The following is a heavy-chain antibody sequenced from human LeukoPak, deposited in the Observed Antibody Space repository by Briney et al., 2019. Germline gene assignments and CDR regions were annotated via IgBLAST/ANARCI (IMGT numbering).Heavy chain of an antibody. CDR3: AQGHYHMDV. V-gene: IGHV3-7*01. J-gene: IGHJ6*02. CDR1: GFTFRDYW. Sequence: GEPLRLSCAASGFTFRDYWMTWVRQAAGKGLEWVASIEPDGSEKYYADSVKGRFTLSRDNVENSLYLQMNTLRVDDTAVYYCAQGHYHMDVGGHGTTVTVSS. CDR2: IEPDGSEK.